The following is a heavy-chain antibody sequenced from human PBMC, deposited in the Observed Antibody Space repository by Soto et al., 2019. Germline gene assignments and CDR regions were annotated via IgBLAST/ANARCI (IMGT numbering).Heavy chain of an antibody. CDR3: ARSEYSSSWATDFDY. J-gene: IGHJ4*02. CDR2: IIPIFGTA. Sequence: SVKVSCKASGGTFSSYAISWVRQAPGQGLEWMGGIIPIFGTANYAQKFQGRVTITADESTSTAYMELSSLRSEDTAVYYCARSEYSSSWATDFDYWGQGTLVTVSS. V-gene: IGHV1-69*13. D-gene: IGHD6-13*01. CDR1: GGTFSSYA.